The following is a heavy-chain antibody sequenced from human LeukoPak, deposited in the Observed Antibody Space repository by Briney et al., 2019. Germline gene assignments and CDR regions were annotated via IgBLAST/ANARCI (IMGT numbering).Heavy chain of an antibody. V-gene: IGHV4-4*07. CDR2: IHTTGGT. Sequence: TSETLSLTCTVSGGSIRNYYWSWMRQPAGKGLEWIGRIHTTGGTNYNPSLKSRVTMSVDTSKNQFSLKLSSVTAADTAVYYCARRCTSSWCFDYWGQGTLVSVSS. CDR3: ARRCTSSWCFDY. CDR1: GGSIRNYY. D-gene: IGHD6-13*01. J-gene: IGHJ4*02.